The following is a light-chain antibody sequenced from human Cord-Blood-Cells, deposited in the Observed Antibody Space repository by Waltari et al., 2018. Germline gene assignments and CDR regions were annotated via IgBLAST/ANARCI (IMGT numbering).Light chain of an antibody. V-gene: IGLV2-8*01. CDR1: SSDVGGYNY. Sequence: QSALTQPPSASGSPGQSVTISCTGTSSDVGGYNYVSWYQQHPGKAPKLMIYEVSKRPSGFPARFSGSKSGNTAPLTVSGLQAEDEADYYCSSYAGSNNLVFGGGTKLTVL. CDR2: EVS. CDR3: SSYAGSNNLV. J-gene: IGLJ2*01.